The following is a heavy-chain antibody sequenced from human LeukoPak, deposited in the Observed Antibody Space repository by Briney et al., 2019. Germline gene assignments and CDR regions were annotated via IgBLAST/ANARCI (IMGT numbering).Heavy chain of an antibody. V-gene: IGHV1-18*01. CDR2: ISAYNGNT. D-gene: IGHD3-3*01. CDR1: GYTFTSYG. Sequence: ASVKVSCKASGYTFTSYGISWVRQAPGQGLEWMGWISAYNGNTNYAQKLQGRVTMTTDTSTSTAYMELRSLRSDDTAVYYCARTEYYDFWSGYWGYYYYMDVWGKGTTVTVSS. CDR3: ARTEYYDFWSGYWGYYYYMDV. J-gene: IGHJ6*03.